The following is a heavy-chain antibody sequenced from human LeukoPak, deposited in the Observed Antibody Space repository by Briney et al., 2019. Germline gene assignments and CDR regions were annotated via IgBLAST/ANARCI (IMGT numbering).Heavy chain of an antibody. J-gene: IGHJ4*02. CDR3: ARGSREQWLDY. CDR2: IYYSGST. V-gene: IGHV4-59*01. CDR1: GGSISSYY. D-gene: IGHD6-19*01. Sequence: PSETLSLTCTVSGGSISSYYWSWIRQPPGKGLEWIGYIYYSGSTNYNPSLKSRVTISVDTSKNQFSLRLSSVTAADTAVYFCARGSREQWLDYWGQGTLVTVSS.